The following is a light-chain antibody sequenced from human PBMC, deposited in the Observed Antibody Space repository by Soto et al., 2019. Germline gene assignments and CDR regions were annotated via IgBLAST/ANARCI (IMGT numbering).Light chain of an antibody. CDR2: EVS. V-gene: IGLV2-8*01. J-gene: IGLJ1*01. CDR1: SSDVGGYNY. Sequence: QSALTQPASVSGSPGQSITISCTGTSSDVGGYNYVSWYQLHPGKAPKLMIYEVSKRPSGVPDRFSGSKSGNTASLTVSGLQAEDEADYCCSSYAGSNNFVVFGTGTKLTVL. CDR3: SSYAGSNNFVV.